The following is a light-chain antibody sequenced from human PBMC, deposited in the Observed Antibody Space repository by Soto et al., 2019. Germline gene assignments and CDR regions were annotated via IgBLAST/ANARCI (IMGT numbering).Light chain of an antibody. CDR2: GAS. J-gene: IGKJ1*01. CDR3: QRYGASTT. CDR1: QTIISSY. V-gene: IGKV3-20*01. Sequence: EIVLTQSPGTLALSPGERATLSCRASQTIISSYLAWYQQKPGQPPSLLIYGASSRATGIPDRFTGSGSGTDFTLTINGLEPEDFAVYYCQRYGASTTFGQGTKVDI.